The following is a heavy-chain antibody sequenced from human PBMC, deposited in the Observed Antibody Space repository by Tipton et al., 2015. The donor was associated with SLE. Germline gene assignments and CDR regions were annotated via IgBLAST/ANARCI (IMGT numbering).Heavy chain of an antibody. J-gene: IGHJ6*03. CDR2: INQDESEK. Sequence: SLRLSCAASGFTFSGYWMSWVRQAPGKGLEWVANINQDESEKSYVDSVKGRFTISRDSAKNSLYLQLNSLRAEDTAVYYCARHPTLEQWLVPRYYYMDVWGKGTTVTVSS. CDR3: ARHPTLEQWLVPRYYYMDV. V-gene: IGHV3-7*01. CDR1: GFTFSGYW. D-gene: IGHD6-19*01.